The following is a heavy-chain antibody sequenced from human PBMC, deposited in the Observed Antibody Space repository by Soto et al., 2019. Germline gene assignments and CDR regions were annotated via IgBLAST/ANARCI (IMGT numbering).Heavy chain of an antibody. Sequence: PGESLKISCKGSGYSFAGYWITWVRQKPGKGLEWMGRIDPSDSQTYYSPSFRGHVTISATKSITTVFLQWSSLRASDTAMYYCASHPRTGYSGYDSFAFDIWGQGTMVTVSS. V-gene: IGHV5-10-1*01. CDR2: IDPSDSQT. J-gene: IGHJ3*02. CDR3: ASHPRTGYSGYDSFAFDI. D-gene: IGHD5-12*01. CDR1: GYSFAGYW.